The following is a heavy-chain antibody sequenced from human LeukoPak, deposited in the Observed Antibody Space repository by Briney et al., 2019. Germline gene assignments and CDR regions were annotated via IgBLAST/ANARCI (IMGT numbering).Heavy chain of an antibody. J-gene: IGHJ5*02. CDR1: GYSFTSYW. Sequence: GESLKISCKGSGYSFTSYWIGWVRQMPGKGLERMGIIYPGDSDTRYSPSFQGQVTISADKSISTAYLQWSSLKASDTAMYYCARGRDYGDLFNWFDPWGQGTLVTVSS. CDR3: ARGRDYGDLFNWFDP. D-gene: IGHD4-17*01. V-gene: IGHV5-51*01. CDR2: IYPGDSDT.